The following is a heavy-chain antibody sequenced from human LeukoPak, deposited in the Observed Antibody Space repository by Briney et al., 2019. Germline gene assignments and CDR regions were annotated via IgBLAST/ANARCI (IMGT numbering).Heavy chain of an antibody. CDR2: IKQDGSEK. J-gene: IGHJ3*02. D-gene: IGHD3-16*01. CDR1: GFTLSSYW. Sequence: GGSLRLSCVASGFTLSSYWMSWVRQAPGKGLEWVANIKQDGSEKYYVDSVKGRFTISRDNAKNSLYLQMNSLRAEDTAVYYCARYSLVWYAFDIWGQGTMVTVSS. V-gene: IGHV3-7*01. CDR3: ARYSLVWYAFDI.